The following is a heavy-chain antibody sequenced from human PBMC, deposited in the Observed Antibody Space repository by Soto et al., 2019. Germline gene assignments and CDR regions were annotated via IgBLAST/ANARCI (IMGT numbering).Heavy chain of an antibody. Sequence: GGSLRLSCAASGFTFSSYGMHWVRQAPGKGLEWVAVISYDGSNKYYADSVKGRFTISRDNSKNTLYLQMNSLRAEDTAVYYCAKERRQWLAGQYGSYFDYWGQGTLVTVSS. CDR1: GFTFSSYG. CDR3: AKERRQWLAGQYGSYFDY. D-gene: IGHD6-19*01. J-gene: IGHJ4*02. CDR2: ISYDGSNK. V-gene: IGHV3-30*18.